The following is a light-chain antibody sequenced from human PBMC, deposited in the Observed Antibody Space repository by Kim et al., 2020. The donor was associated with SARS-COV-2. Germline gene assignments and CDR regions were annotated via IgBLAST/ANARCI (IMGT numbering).Light chain of an antibody. CDR2: QDA. CDR1: NLANKY. J-gene: IGLJ2*01. Sequence: VSPGQTATIPCAGDNLANKYVCWYHQKAGQSPVLVMHQDARRPAGIPERFSGSNSGTTATLTISGTQPLDEGDYYCQAWDSNIVVFGGGTQLTVL. V-gene: IGLV3-1*01. CDR3: QAWDSNIVV.